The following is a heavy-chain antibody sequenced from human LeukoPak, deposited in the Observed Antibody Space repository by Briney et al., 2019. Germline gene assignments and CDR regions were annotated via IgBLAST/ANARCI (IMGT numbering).Heavy chain of an antibody. V-gene: IGHV3-30*02. Sequence: TGGSLRLSCAASGFTFSSYGMHWVRQAPGKGLEWVAFIRYDGINKDYADSVKGRFTISRDNSKNTLYLQMNSLRAEDTAVYYCAKDDDWGRYKHWGQGTLVTVSS. J-gene: IGHJ1*01. D-gene: IGHD3-16*01. CDR2: IRYDGINK. CDR3: AKDDDWGRYKH. CDR1: GFTFSSYG.